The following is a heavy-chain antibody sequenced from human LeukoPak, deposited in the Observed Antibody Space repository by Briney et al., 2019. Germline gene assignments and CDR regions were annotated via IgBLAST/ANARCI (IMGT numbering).Heavy chain of an antibody. CDR1: GGSISSSSYY. J-gene: IGHJ5*02. V-gene: IGHV4-39*07. D-gene: IGHD3-10*01. Sequence: PSETLSLTCTVSGGSISSSSYYWGWIRQPPGKGLEWIGSIYYSGSTYYNPSLKSRVTISVDTSKNQFSLKLSSVTAADTAVYYCASGSGSYCHWFDPWGQGILVTVSS. CDR3: ASGSGSYCHWFDP. CDR2: IYYSGST.